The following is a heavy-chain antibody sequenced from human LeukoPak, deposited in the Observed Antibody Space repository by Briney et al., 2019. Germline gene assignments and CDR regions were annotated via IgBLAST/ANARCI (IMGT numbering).Heavy chain of an antibody. CDR2: INQDGSEK. V-gene: IGHV3-7*01. J-gene: IGHJ6*03. D-gene: IGHD1-26*01. CDR1: GFTFSSYW. CDR3: ARGSWESYYYYMDV. Sequence: GGSLRLSCAASGFTFSSYWMSWVRQAPGKGLEWMANINQDGSEKYFVDSVKGRFTISRDNAKNSLYLQMNSLRAEDTAMYYCARGSWESYYYYMDVWGKGTTVTVSS.